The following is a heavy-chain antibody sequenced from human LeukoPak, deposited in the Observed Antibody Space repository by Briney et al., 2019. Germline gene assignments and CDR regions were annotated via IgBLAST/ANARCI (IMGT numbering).Heavy chain of an antibody. V-gene: IGHV3-74*01. CDR1: GFTFSNYW. J-gene: IGHJ3*02. CDR3: ARGNAHAFDI. D-gene: IGHD1-1*01. CDR2: IHSDGSST. Sequence: GGSLILSCAASGFTFSNYWMHWVRQAPGKGLVWVSRIHSDGSSTTSADSVKGRFTISRDNAENTLYLQMNSLRAEDTAVYFCARGNAHAFDIWGQGTMVTVSS.